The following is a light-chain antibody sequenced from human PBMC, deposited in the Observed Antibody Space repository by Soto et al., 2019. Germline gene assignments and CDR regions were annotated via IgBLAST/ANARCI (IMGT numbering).Light chain of an antibody. Sequence: QSALTQPASLSGSPGQSITISCTGTSSDIGAYDYVSWFQQHPGKAPKLMISEVNNRPSGVSNRFSGSKSGNTAYLTISGLQVEDEAEYYCCSYAGSSTLVFGTGTKVTVL. J-gene: IGLJ1*01. CDR1: SSDIGAYDY. CDR2: EVN. V-gene: IGLV2-14*01. CDR3: CSYAGSSTLV.